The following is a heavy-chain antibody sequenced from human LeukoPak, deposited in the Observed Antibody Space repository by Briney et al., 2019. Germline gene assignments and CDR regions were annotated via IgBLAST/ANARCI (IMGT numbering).Heavy chain of an antibody. J-gene: IGHJ4*02. CDR2: ISYDGSNK. CDR1: GFTFSSYA. V-gene: IGHV3-30-3*01. CDR3: AASSGWSRNFDY. Sequence: PGRSLRLSCAASGFTFSSYAMHWVRQAPGKGLEWVAVISYDGSNKYYADSVKGRFTISRDNPKNTLYLQMNSLRAEDTAVYYCAASSGWSRNFDYWGQGTLVTVSS. D-gene: IGHD6-19*01.